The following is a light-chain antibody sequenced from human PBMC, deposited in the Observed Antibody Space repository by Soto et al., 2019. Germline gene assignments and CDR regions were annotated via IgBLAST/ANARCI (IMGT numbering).Light chain of an antibody. CDR1: QSLSSNF. CDR3: QQRSNWPPSYT. CDR2: DAS. Sequence: EIVLTQSPGILSLSPGERASLSCGASQSLSSNFLAWYQQKPGQAPRLLIYDASTRATGIPARFSGSGSGTDFTLTISSVEPEDFAVYYCQQRSNWPPSYTFGQGTKLEIK. V-gene: IGKV3D-20*02. J-gene: IGKJ2*01.